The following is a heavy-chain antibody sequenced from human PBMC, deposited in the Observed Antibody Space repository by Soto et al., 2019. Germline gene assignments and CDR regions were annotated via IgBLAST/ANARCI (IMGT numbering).Heavy chain of an antibody. V-gene: IGHV4-4*02. J-gene: IGHJ5*02. CDR2: IYHTGST. D-gene: IGHD6-13*01. CDR3: ARQAAAPGIDLWFDP. CDR1: NGSITNDNW. Sequence: PSETLSLTCAVSNGSITNDNWWSWVRQSPGKGLEWIGDIYHTGSTNYNPSLKSRVIISVDTSKNQFSLKLDSVTAADTAVYYCARQAAAPGIDLWFDPWGQGTLVTVSS.